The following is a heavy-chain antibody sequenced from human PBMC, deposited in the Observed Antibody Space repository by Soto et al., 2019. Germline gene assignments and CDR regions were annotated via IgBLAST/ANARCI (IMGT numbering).Heavy chain of an antibody. Sequence: GGSLRLSCAASGFTFSSYDMSWVRQAPGKGLEWVSGLSGSGGRTYYADSVKGRFTISRDNSKNTLYLQMNSLRAGDTAVYYCANTSSGKSRYGMDVWGQGTTVTVSS. J-gene: IGHJ6*02. CDR2: LSGSGGRT. CDR3: ANTSSGKSRYGMDV. V-gene: IGHV3-23*01. CDR1: GFTFSSYD. D-gene: IGHD3-10*01.